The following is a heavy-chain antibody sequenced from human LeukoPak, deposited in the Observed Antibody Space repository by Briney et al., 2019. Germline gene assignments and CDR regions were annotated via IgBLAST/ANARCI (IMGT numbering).Heavy chain of an antibody. CDR2: INHSGST. J-gene: IGHJ4*02. V-gene: IGHV4-34*01. CDR3: AGVGSSWYVDY. CDR1: GGSFSGYY. Sequence: PSETLSLTCAVYGGSFSGYYWSWIRQPPGKGLEWIGEINHSGSTNYNPSLKSRVTISVDTSKNQFSLKLSSVTAADTAVYYCAGVGSSWYVDYWGQGTLVTVSS. D-gene: IGHD6-13*01.